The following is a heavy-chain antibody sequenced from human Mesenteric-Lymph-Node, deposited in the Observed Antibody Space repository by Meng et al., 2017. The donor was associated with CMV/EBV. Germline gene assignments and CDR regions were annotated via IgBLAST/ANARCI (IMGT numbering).Heavy chain of an antibody. CDR2: INHSGST. D-gene: IGHD5-18*01. J-gene: IGHJ6*02. Sequence: SETLSLTCAVYGGSFSGYYWSWIRQPPGKGLEWIGEINHSGSTNYNPSLKSRVTISVDTSKNQFSLKLSSVNAADTAVYYCARDWVDTAMVQGYYYGMDVWGQGTTVTVSS. CDR3: ARDWVDTAMVQGYYYGMDV. V-gene: IGHV4-34*01. CDR1: GGSFSGYY.